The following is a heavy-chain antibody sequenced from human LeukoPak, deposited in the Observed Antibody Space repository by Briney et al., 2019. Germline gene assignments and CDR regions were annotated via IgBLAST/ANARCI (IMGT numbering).Heavy chain of an antibody. CDR3: AKARIPSGNGYYSD. CDR1: GFTFSSYG. J-gene: IGHJ4*02. V-gene: IGHV3-23*01. Sequence: GGSLRLSCAASGFTFSSYGMHWVRQAPGKGLEWVSDISGSGDNTYYADSVKGRFTISRDNSKNTLYLQMNSLRAEDTAVYYCAKARIPSGNGYYSDWGQGTLVTVSS. CDR2: ISGSGDNT. D-gene: IGHD3-22*01.